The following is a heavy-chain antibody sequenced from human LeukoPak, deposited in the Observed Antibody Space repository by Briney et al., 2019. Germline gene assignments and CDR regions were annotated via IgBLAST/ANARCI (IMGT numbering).Heavy chain of an antibody. V-gene: IGHV1-24*01. CDR1: GYTLTELS. CDR2: FDPEDGET. J-gene: IGHJ5*02. Sequence: ASVKVSCKVSGYTLTELSMHWVRQAPGKGLEWMGGFDPEDGETIYAQKFQGRVTMTEDTSTDTAYMELSRLRSEDTAVYYCATPPVIAAAGTPWGQGTLVTVSS. CDR3: ATPPVIAAAGTP. D-gene: IGHD6-13*01.